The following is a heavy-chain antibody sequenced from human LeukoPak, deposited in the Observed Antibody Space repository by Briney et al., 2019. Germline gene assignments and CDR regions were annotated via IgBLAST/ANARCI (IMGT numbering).Heavy chain of an antibody. J-gene: IGHJ3*02. D-gene: IGHD1-26*01. CDR3: ARDREGARDDAFDI. CDR2: ISAYNGNT. CDR1: GYTFTSYG. Sequence: GASVKASCKASGYTFTSYGISWVRQAPGQGLEWMGWISAYNGNTNYAQKLQGRVTMTTDTSTSTAYMELRSLRSDDTAVYYCARDREGARDDAFDIWGQGTMVTVSS. V-gene: IGHV1-18*01.